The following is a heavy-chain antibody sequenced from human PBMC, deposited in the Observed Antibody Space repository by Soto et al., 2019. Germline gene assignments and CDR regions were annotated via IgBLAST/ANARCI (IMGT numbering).Heavy chain of an antibody. CDR3: ARDQVKDYLDSSGYYGYNWFDP. CDR1: GYTFTSYG. CDR2: ISAYNGNT. V-gene: IGHV1-18*01. D-gene: IGHD3-22*01. Sequence: ASVKVSCKASGYTFTSYGISWVRQAPGQGLEWMGWISAYNGNTNYAQKLQGRVTMTTDTSTSTAYMELRSLRSDDTAVYYCARDQVKDYLDSSGYYGYNWFDPWGQGTLVTVSS. J-gene: IGHJ5*02.